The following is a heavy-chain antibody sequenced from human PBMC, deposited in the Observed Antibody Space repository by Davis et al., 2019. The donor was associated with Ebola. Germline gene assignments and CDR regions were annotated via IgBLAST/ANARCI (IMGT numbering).Heavy chain of an antibody. J-gene: IGHJ4*02. Sequence: ASVKVSCKASGYTFTGYYMHWVRQAPGQGLEWMGWINPNSGGTNYAQKFQGWVTMTRDTSISTAYMELSRLRSEDTAVYYCARGLLWWWHGDYWGQGTLVTVSS. CDR2: INPNSGGT. CDR1: GYTFTGYY. V-gene: IGHV1-2*04. CDR3: ARGLLWWWHGDY. D-gene: IGHD2-21*01.